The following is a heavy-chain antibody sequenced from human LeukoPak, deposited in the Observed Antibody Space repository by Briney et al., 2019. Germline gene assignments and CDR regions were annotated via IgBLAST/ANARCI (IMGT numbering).Heavy chain of an antibody. CDR1: GGSISSTNW. J-gene: IGHJ4*02. Sequence: SGTLSLTCGVSGGSISSTNWWTWVRQPPGEGLEWIGEVHLSGRTNYNPSLESRVTMSVDMSENHISLRLTSVTAADTAVYYCAREGGPYRPLDYSGQGTLVTVSS. CDR3: AREGGPYRPLDY. CDR2: VHLSGRT. V-gene: IGHV4-4*02.